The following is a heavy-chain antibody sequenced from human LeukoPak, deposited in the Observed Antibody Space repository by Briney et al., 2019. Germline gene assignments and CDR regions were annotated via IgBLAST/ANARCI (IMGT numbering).Heavy chain of an antibody. CDR2: ISYDGSNK. Sequence: PGGSLRLSCAASGFTFSSYGMHWVRQAPGKGLEWVAVISYDGSNKYYADSVKGRFTISRDNSKNTLYLQMNSPRAEDTAVYYCAKPYSSSWYYPAGYYFDYWGQGTLVTVSS. V-gene: IGHV3-30*18. CDR3: AKPYSSSWYYPAGYYFDY. J-gene: IGHJ4*02. CDR1: GFTFSSYG. D-gene: IGHD6-13*01.